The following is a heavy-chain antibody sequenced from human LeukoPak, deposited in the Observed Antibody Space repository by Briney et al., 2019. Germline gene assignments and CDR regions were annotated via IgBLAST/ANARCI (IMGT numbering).Heavy chain of an antibody. CDR3: ARGDILTGYYSFDY. J-gene: IGHJ4*02. CDR1: SYTFTSYG. V-gene: IGHV1-18*01. Sequence: ASVKVSCKASSYTFTSYGISWVRQAPGQGLEWMGWISAYNGNTNYAQKLQGRVTMTTDTSTSTAYMELRSLRSDDTAVYYCARGDILTGYYSFDYWGQGTLVTVSS. D-gene: IGHD3-9*01. CDR2: ISAYNGNT.